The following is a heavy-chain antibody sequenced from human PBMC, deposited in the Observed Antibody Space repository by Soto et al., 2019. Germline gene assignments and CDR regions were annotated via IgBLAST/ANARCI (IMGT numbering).Heavy chain of an antibody. CDR3: ARGRLFLTPSGLAITYFDY. V-gene: IGHV4-34*01. J-gene: IGHJ4*02. CDR1: SGSFSGYY. CDR2: ITHGGST. D-gene: IGHD3-3*01. Sequence: QVQLQQWGAGLLKPSETLSLTCAVYSGSFSGYYYSWIRQPPGKGLEWIGEITHGGSTTYSPSLKSRVTMYLDPSKYQFSLKMTSVTAADTAVYYCARGRLFLTPSGLAITYFDYWGQGSLVSVSS.